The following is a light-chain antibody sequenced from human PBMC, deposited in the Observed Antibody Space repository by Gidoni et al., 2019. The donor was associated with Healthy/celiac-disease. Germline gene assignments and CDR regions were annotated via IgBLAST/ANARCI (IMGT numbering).Light chain of an antibody. Sequence: DLVMTQSPDSLAVSMGERATINCKSSKSVLYSSNNKNYLAWYQQKPGQPPKLLIYWASTRESGVPDRFSCSGSGTDFTLTISSLQAEDVAVYYCQQYYSTPPYTFGQGTKLEIK. V-gene: IGKV4-1*01. CDR2: WAS. CDR3: QQYYSTPPYT. J-gene: IGKJ2*01. CDR1: KSVLYSSNNKNY.